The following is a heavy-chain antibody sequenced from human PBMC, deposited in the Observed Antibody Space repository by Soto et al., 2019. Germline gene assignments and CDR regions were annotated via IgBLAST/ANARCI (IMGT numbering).Heavy chain of an antibody. D-gene: IGHD1-1*01. CDR3: TKRATTIPTPGNYFDS. CDR2: LTRDGTS. J-gene: IGHJ4*02. Sequence: GGSLILSCAASGFTFSDYSMSWVRQTPERGLEWVSSLTRDGTSYYADSVQGRFTVSRDNSKNTVSLQMHSLRAEDTALYYCTKRATTIPTPGNYFDSWGQGTLVTVSS. V-gene: IGHV3-23*01. CDR1: GFTFSDYS.